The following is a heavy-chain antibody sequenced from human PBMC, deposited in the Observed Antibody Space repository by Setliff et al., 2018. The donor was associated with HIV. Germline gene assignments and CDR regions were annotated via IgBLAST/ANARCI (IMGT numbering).Heavy chain of an antibody. D-gene: IGHD2-21*02. Sequence: SETLSLTCAVSGASITTNSYYWGWIRQTPEKGLEWIGDFYYSGITYYNPSLKSRATISVDTSQNQFSLRLSSVTAADTAVYHCARFVLAWFDFSTGAVEVTDPYAFDFWGQGILVTVSS. J-gene: IGHJ4*02. CDR1: GASITTNSYY. V-gene: IGHV4-39*01. CDR3: ARFVLAWFDFSTGAVEVTDPYAFDF. CDR2: FYYSGIT.